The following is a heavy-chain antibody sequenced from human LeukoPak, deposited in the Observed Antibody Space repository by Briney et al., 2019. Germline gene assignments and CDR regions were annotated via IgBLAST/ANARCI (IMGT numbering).Heavy chain of an antibody. J-gene: IGHJ4*02. CDR3: ARDQEGFDY. V-gene: IGHV1-46*01. CDR1: GYTLTELS. CDR2: IYPRDGST. Sequence: ASVKVSCKVSGYTLTELSMHWVRQAPGKGLEWMGMIYPRDGSTSYAQKFQGRVTVTRDTSTSTVHMELGGLRSEDTAVYYCARDQEGFDYWGQGTLVTVSS.